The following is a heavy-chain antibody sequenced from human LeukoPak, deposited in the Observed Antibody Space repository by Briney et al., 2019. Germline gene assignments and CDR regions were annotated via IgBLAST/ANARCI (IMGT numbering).Heavy chain of an antibody. V-gene: IGHV3-15*01. CDR2: TKNKTDDGTT. D-gene: IGHD3-9*01. CDR3: TTDPESVLRYFDWYNDY. CDR1: GFTFCNAW. Sequence: KPGGSLTLSCAASGFTFCNAWMRWVRQAPGKGREWVGRTKNKTDDGTTDYAAPVKGRFTISRNDSKNTLYLQMNSLKTEDTGVYYCTTDPESVLRYFDWYNDYWGQGTLVTVSS. J-gene: IGHJ4*02.